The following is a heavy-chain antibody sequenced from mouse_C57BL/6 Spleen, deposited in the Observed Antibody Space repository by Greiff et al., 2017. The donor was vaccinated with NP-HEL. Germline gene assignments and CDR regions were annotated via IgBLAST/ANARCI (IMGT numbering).Heavy chain of an antibody. CDR3: ARCDYYGSSYRWYFDV. CDR1: VYTFTDYY. Sequence: EVQLQQSGPELVKPFPPVNPSCNSSVYTFTDYYMNWVKQSHGKSLEWIGDINPNNGGTSYNHGCKGKATLTVDKSSSTAYMELRSLTSEDSAVSYCARCDYYGSSYRWYFDVWDTRTTVTVSS. D-gene: IGHD1-1*01. CDR2: INPNNGGT. V-gene: IGHV1-26*01. J-gene: IGHJ1*03.